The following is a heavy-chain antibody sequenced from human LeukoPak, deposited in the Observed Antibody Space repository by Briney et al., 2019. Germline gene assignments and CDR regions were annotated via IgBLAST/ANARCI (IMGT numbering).Heavy chain of an antibody. V-gene: IGHV4-39*01. D-gene: IGHD2-15*01. CDR1: GGSISSSSYY. CDR3: ARLAICSVGGCVLGYFDY. Sequence: PSETLSLTCTVSGGSISSSSYYWGWIRQPPGKGLEWIGSIYYSGSTYYNPSLKSRVTISVDTSKNQFSLKLSSVTAADTAVYYCARLAICSVGGCVLGYFDYWGQGTLVTVSS. CDR2: IYYSGST. J-gene: IGHJ4*02.